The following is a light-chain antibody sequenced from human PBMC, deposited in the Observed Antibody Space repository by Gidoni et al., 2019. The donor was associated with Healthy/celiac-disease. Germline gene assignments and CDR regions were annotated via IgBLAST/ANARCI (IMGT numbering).Light chain of an antibody. CDR2: DVS. Sequence: QSALPQPASVSGSPGQSITISCTGTSSDVGGYNYVSCYQKHPGNAPKLMLYDVSNRPSGVSNRFSGSKSGNTASLTISGLQAEDEADYYCSSYTSSSTRVFGGGTKLTVL. J-gene: IGLJ3*02. CDR3: SSYTSSSTRV. V-gene: IGLV2-14*03. CDR1: SSDVGGYNY.